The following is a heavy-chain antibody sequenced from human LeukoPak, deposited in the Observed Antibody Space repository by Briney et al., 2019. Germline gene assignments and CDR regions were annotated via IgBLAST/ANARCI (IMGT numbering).Heavy chain of an antibody. J-gene: IGHJ4*02. CDR2: MNPNSGNT. V-gene: IGHV1-8*01. D-gene: IGHD5-18*01. CDR1: GYTFTSYD. CDR3: ARVLSGGYSYGSPVDY. Sequence: ASVKVSCKASGYTFTSYDINWVRQATGQGLEWMGWMNPNSGNTGYAQKFQGRVTMTRKTSISTAYMELSSLRSEDTAVYYCARVLSGGYSYGSPVDYWGQGTLVTVSS.